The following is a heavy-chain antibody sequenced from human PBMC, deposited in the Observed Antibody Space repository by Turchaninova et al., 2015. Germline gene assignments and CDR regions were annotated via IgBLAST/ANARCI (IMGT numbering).Heavy chain of an antibody. V-gene: IGHV3-23*01. Sequence: SWGSLRLSCAASGFAFSNYGMGWVRQAPGRGLEWVSSISNSGGRTYYADSVKGRFTISRDNSKNTLYLHMNSLRAEDTAVYYCANDIRPSANSFSYFDLWGRGTLVPVSS. J-gene: IGHJ2*01. CDR3: ANDIRPSANSFSYFDL. CDR1: GFAFSNYG. CDR2: ISNSGGRT. D-gene: IGHD3-3*02.